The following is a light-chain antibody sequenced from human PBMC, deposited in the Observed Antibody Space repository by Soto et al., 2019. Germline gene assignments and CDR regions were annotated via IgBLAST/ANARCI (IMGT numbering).Light chain of an antibody. CDR2: ANN. Sequence: QSVLTQPPSVSGVPGQRVTISCTGAGYDVHWYQQLPGTAPKLLIYANNNRPSGVPDRFSGSKSGASASLAITGLQTEDEGDYYCQSYDSSLSGAVFGGGTKVTVL. J-gene: IGLJ2*01. CDR1: GAGYD. CDR3: QSYDSSLSGAV. V-gene: IGLV1-40*01.